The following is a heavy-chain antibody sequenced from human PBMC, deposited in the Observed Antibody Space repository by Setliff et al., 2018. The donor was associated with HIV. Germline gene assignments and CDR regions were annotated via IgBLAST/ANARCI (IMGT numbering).Heavy chain of an antibody. CDR2: INPSGGST. CDR3: ARDGEYQVLHYYYSGMDV. D-gene: IGHD2-2*01. J-gene: IGHJ6*02. CDR1: GYTFTSYY. Sequence: ASVKVSCKASGYTFTSYYIHWVRQAPGQGLEWMGRINPSGGSTSYAQRLQGRVTMTIDTSTSTAYMDQRSLRSDDTAVYFCARDGEYQVLHYYYSGMDVWGQGTTVTV. V-gene: IGHV1-46*01.